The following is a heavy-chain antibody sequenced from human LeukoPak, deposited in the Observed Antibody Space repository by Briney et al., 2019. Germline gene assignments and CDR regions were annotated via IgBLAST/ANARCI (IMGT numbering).Heavy chain of an antibody. CDR1: GFTFSSYW. V-gene: IGHV3-74*01. D-gene: IGHD2-15*01. CDR3: ARDVCSGGSCYSNWFDP. CDR2: INSDGIST. J-gene: IGHJ5*02. Sequence: QPGGSLRLSCATSGFTFSSYWMHWVRKAPGKGLVWVSRINSDGISTYYADSVKGRFTISRDNAKNTLYPQMNSLRAEDTAVYYCARDVCSGGSCYSNWFDPWGQGSLVTVSS.